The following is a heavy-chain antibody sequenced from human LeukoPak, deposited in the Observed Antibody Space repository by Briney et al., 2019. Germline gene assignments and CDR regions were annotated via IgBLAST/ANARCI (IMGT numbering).Heavy chain of an antibody. J-gene: IGHJ4*02. CDR3: AKRGAVTGTEDY. Sequence: GGSLRLSCAASGFTFSSYWMYWVRQAPGKGLEWVSTISGTGGSTYYADSVRGRFTISRDNSKNTLYLQMNSLRAEDTAVYYCAKRGAVTGTEDYWGQGTLVTVSS. CDR2: ISGTGGST. CDR1: GFTFSSYW. D-gene: IGHD6-19*01. V-gene: IGHV3-23*01.